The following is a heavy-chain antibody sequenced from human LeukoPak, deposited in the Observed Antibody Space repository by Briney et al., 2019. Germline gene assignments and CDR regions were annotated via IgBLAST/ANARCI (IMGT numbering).Heavy chain of an antibody. CDR1: GYSFTRFG. J-gene: IGHJ5*02. Sequence: GASVKVSCKASGYSFTRFGITWVRQAPGQGLEWMGWISPNNGNTIYAQKFQGRVTMTTDTSTSTAYMELRSLRSDDTAVYYCARDRLNAYGSGSYYRWFDPWGQGTLVTVSS. CDR2: ISPNNGNT. V-gene: IGHV1-18*01. CDR3: ARDRLNAYGSGSYYRWFDP. D-gene: IGHD3-10*01.